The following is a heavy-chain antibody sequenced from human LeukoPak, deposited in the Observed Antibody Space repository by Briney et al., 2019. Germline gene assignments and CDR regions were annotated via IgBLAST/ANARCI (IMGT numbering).Heavy chain of an antibody. Sequence: TGGSLRLSCATSGFTSSSYWMHWVRQAPGKGLVWVSRINSDGSSTSYADSVKGRFTISRDNAKNTLYLQMNSLRAEDTAVYYCARGVGVEGGYYDFWSGYYDYYYGMDVWGQGTTVTVSS. D-gene: IGHD3-3*01. CDR1: GFTSSSYW. V-gene: IGHV3-74*01. J-gene: IGHJ6*02. CDR3: ARGVGVEGGYYDFWSGYYDYYYGMDV. CDR2: INSDGSST.